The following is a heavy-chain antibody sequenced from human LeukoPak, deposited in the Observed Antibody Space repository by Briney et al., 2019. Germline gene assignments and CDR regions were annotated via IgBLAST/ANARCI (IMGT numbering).Heavy chain of an antibody. Sequence: GGSLRLSCAASGFTFSSYEMNWVRQAPGKGLEWVSYISSSGSTIYYADSVMGRFTISRDNAKNSLYLQMNSLRAEDTAVYYCVQESSSLLRSYFDYWGQGTLVTVSS. CDR1: GFTFSSYE. J-gene: IGHJ4*02. CDR3: VQESSSLLRSYFDY. V-gene: IGHV3-48*03. CDR2: ISSSGSTI. D-gene: IGHD2-15*01.